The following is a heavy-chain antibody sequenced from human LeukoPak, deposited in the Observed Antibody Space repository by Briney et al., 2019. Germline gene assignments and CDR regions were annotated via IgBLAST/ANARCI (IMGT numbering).Heavy chain of an antibody. J-gene: IGHJ4*02. CDR1: GGSISSYY. V-gene: IGHV4-59*01. D-gene: IGHD1-26*01. CDR2: IYYSGST. Sequence: PSETLSLTCTVSGGSISSYYWSWIRQPPGKGLEWIGYIYYSGSTNYNPSLKSRVTISVDTSKNQFSLKLSSVTAADTAVYYCAGGGGSYDYWGQGTLVTVSS. CDR3: AGGGGSYDY.